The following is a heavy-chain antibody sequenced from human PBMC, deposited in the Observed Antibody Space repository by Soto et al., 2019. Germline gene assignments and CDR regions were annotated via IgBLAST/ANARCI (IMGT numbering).Heavy chain of an antibody. V-gene: IGHV3-9*01. Sequence: SLSLSCAASGFTFGGYSMHWVRQAPGKGLEWVSGISWNRGSIDYADSVKGRFIISRDNAKNSLYLQMNSLRAEDAALFYCVKVFDYSKGCFDYWGQGTLVTVSS. CDR2: ISWNRGSI. CDR1: GFTFGGYS. CDR3: VKVFDYSKGCFDY. D-gene: IGHD4-4*01. J-gene: IGHJ4*02.